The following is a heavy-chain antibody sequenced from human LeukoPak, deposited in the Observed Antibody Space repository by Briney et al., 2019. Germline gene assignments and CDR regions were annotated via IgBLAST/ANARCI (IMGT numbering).Heavy chain of an antibody. J-gene: IGHJ4*02. Sequence: ASVKVSCKASGYTFTSYYMHWVRQAPGQGLEWMGIINPSGGSTSYAQKFQGRVTMTRDTSTSTVYMELSSLRSEDTAVYYCARDRFSSQFGGWELPLDYWGQGTLVTVSS. CDR2: INPSGGST. CDR1: GYTFTSYY. V-gene: IGHV1-46*01. D-gene: IGHD1-26*01. CDR3: ARDRFSSQFGGWELPLDY.